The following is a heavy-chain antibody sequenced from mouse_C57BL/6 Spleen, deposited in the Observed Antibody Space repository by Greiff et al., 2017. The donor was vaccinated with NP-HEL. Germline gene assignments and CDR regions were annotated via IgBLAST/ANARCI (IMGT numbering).Heavy chain of an antibody. CDR2: IDPEDGDT. V-gene: IGHV14-1*01. D-gene: IGHD2-4*01. J-gene: IGHJ3*01. CDR1: GFNIKDYY. CDR3: TTPTMITTGFAY. Sequence: EVKLQESGAELVRPGASVKLSCTASGFNIKDYYMHWVKQRPEQGLEWIGRIDPEDGDTEYAPKFQGKATMTADTSSNTAYLQLSSLTSEDTAVYYCTTPTMITTGFAYWGQGTLVTVSA.